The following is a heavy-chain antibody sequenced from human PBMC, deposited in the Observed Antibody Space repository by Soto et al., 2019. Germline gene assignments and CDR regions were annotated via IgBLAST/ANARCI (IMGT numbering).Heavy chain of an antibody. V-gene: IGHV3-30*04. CDR2: ISYDGRDK. Sequence: GGSLRLSCAASGFTFSSYAMHWVRQAPGTGLEWVAVISYDGRDKYYPDSVKGRFTISRDNSKNTLYLQMNSLRDDDTAVYYCARSVVVPAALDYWGQGTLVTVSS. CDR3: ARSVVVPAALDY. D-gene: IGHD2-2*01. J-gene: IGHJ4*02. CDR1: GFTFSSYA.